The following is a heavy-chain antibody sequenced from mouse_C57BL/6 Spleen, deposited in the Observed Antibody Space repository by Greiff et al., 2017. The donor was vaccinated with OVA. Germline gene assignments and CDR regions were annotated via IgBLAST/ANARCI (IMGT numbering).Heavy chain of an antibody. D-gene: IGHD2-12*01. CDR1: GYSITSGYY. Sequence: DVHLVESGPGLVKPSQSLSLTCSVTGYSITSGYYWNWIRQFPGNKLEWMGYISYDGSNNYNPSLKNRISITRDTSKNQFFLKLNSVTTEDTATYYCAPYAYYAMDYWGQGTSVTVSS. V-gene: IGHV3-6*01. CDR2: ISYDGSN. CDR3: APYAYYAMDY. J-gene: IGHJ4*01.